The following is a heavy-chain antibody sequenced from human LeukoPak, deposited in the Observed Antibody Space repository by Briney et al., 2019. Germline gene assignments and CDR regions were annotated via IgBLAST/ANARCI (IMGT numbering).Heavy chain of an antibody. CDR2: IYSGGST. CDR3: AKDPRSVRDAFDI. D-gene: IGHD2-8*01. Sequence: GGSLRLSCAASGFTVSSNYMSWVRQAPGKGLEWVSIIYSGGSTFYADSVKGRFTISRDNSKNTLYLQMNSLRAEDTAVYYCAKDPRSVRDAFDIWGQGTMVTVSS. CDR1: GFTVSSNY. J-gene: IGHJ3*02. V-gene: IGHV3-53*05.